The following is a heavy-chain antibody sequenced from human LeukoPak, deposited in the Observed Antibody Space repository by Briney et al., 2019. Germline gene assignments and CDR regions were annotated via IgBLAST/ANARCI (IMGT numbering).Heavy chain of an antibody. D-gene: IGHD2-21*01. V-gene: IGHV4-38-2*02. CDR1: GYSISSGYY. CDR3: ARVTYSVFDY. CDR2: IYHSGST. J-gene: IGHJ4*02. Sequence: SETLSLTCTVSGYSISSGYYWGWIRQPPGKGLEWIGSIYHSGSTYYDPSLKSRVTISVDTSKNQFSLKLSSVTAADTAVYYCARVTYSVFDYWGQGTLVTVSS.